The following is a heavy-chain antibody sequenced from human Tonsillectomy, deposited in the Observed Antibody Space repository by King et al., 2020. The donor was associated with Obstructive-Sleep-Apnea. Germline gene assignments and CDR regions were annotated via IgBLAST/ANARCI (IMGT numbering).Heavy chain of an antibody. V-gene: IGHV4-59*01. CDR2: IHYSGST. CDR3: ASGGYSSSWYYFDY. CDR1: GDSISSYY. D-gene: IGHD6-13*01. J-gene: IGHJ4*02. Sequence: VQLQESGPGLVKPSETLSLTCTVSGDSISSYYWSWIRQPPGKGLVWIGYIHYSGSTNYNPSLKSRVTISVDTSKNHFSLNLSSVTAADTAVYYCASGGYSSSWYYFDYWGQGTLVTVSS.